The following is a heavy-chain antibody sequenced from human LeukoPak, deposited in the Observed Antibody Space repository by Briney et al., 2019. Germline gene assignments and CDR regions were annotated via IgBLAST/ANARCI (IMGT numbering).Heavy chain of an antibody. D-gene: IGHD2-2*02. Sequence: GGSLRLSCAASGFTFSSYWMTWVRQAPGKGLEWVANIKQDGSEKYYVDSVKGRFTISRDSANNSLYLQLNSLRAEDTAVYYCARERGGFCSGTSCYKAFDIWGQGTMVTVSS. CDR2: IKQDGSEK. V-gene: IGHV3-7*01. CDR3: ARERGGFCSGTSCYKAFDI. CDR1: GFTFSSYW. J-gene: IGHJ3*02.